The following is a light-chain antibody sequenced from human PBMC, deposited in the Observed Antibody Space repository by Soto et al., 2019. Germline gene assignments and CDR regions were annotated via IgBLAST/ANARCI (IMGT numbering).Light chain of an antibody. CDR3: HSYDSSAHWV. J-gene: IGLJ3*02. CDR1: GGSIANNY. CDR2: QDN. Sequence: NFILTQPHSVSESPGKTVTISCTRSGGSIANNYVQWYQQRPGSAPTPVIFQDNERPSGVPDRFSGSIDSSSNSASLTISGLRTEDEADYYCHSYDSSAHWVFGGGT. V-gene: IGLV6-57*04.